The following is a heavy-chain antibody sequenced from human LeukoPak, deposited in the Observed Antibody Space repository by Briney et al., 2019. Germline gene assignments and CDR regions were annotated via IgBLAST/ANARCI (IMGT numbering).Heavy chain of an antibody. Sequence: GSLRLSCAASGFTFSDYWMSWIRQPPGKGLEWIGYIYYSGSTKYNPSLERRISISVDTSKNQFSLRLSSVTAADRAVYYCARGPGSRYLDYWGQGILVTVSS. CDR2: IYYSGST. V-gene: IGHV4-59*01. CDR3: ARGPGSRYLDY. D-gene: IGHD3-10*01. CDR1: GFTFSDYW. J-gene: IGHJ4*02.